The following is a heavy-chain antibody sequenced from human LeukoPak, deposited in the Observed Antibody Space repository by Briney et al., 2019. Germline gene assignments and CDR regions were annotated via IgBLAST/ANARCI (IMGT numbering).Heavy chain of an antibody. J-gene: IGHJ6*03. CDR2: IYYSGST. Sequence: SETLSLTCTVSGGSISSYYWSWIRQPPGKGLEWIGYIYYSGSTNYNPSLKSRVSISVDTSKNQFSLKLSSVTAADTAVYYCARDSSGYLGHYYYYMDVWGKGTTVTVSS. D-gene: IGHD3-22*01. CDR3: ARDSSGYLGHYYYYMDV. V-gene: IGHV4-59*01. CDR1: GGSISSYY.